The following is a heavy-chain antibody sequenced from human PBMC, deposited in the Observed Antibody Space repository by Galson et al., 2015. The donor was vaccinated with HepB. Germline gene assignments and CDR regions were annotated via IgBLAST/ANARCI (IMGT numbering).Heavy chain of an antibody. D-gene: IGHD6-19*01. CDR3: ARGGQWLGD. Sequence: SVKVSCKASGDSFNNDLMNWVRRAPGQGLEWMGGIVPGLGLSNYAQKFQGRVTITADKSTNTAYMEMTSLRFDDTAVYYCARGGQWLGDWGQGTLVTVSS. V-gene: IGHV1-69*10. CDR2: IVPGLGLS. CDR1: GDSFNNDL. J-gene: IGHJ4*02.